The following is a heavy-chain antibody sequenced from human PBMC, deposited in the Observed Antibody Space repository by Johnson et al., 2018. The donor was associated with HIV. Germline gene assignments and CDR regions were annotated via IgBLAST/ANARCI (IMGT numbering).Heavy chain of an antibody. V-gene: IGHV3-30*19. CDR2: IWYDGSNK. D-gene: IGHD1-26*01. J-gene: IGHJ3*02. CDR3: AGVTQQWVRVGSDAFDI. Sequence: QVQLVESGGGVVQPGRSLRLSCAASGFTFSSYGMHWVRQAPGKGLEWVAVIWYDGSNKYYADSVKGRFTISRDNSKNTLYLQMNSLRDEDTAVYYCAGVTQQWVRVGSDAFDIWGQGTMVTVSS. CDR1: GFTFSSYG.